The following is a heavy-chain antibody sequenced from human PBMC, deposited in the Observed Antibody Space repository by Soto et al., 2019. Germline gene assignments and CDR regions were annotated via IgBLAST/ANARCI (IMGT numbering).Heavy chain of an antibody. J-gene: IGHJ4*02. D-gene: IGHD3-3*01. CDR1: GGSISSGGYS. CDR2: IYHSGST. CDR3: ARGGGTQVDDFWSGPLFDY. V-gene: IGHV4-30-2*06. Sequence: PSETLSLTCAVSGGSISSGGYSWSWIRQSPGKGLEWIGYIYHSGSTYYNPSLKSRVTISVDRSKNQFSLKLSSVTAANTAVYYCARGGGTQVDDFWSGPLFDYWGQGTLVTVSS.